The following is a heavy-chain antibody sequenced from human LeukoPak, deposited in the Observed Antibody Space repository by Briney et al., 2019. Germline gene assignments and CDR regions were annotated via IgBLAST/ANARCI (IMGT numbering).Heavy chain of an antibody. D-gene: IGHD5-12*01. CDR2: ISAYNGNT. J-gene: IGHJ4*02. CDR1: GYTFTSYG. Sequence: ASVKVSCKASGYTFTSYGISWVRQAPGQGLEWMGWISAYNGNTNYAQKLQGRVTITTDESTSTAYMELSSLRSEDTAVYYCARGDIVAAMFDYWGQGTLVTVSS. V-gene: IGHV1-18*01. CDR3: ARGDIVAAMFDY.